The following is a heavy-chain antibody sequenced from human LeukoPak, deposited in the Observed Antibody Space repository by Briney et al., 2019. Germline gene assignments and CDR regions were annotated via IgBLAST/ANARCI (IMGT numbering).Heavy chain of an antibody. D-gene: IGHD6-19*01. CDR3: ARDVGGIAVAGYCFDY. CDR2: IYYSGST. Sequence: TSETLSLTCTVSGGSISSSSYYWGWIRQPPGKGLEWIGSIYYSGSTYYNPSLKSRVTISVDTSKNQFSLKLSSVTAADTAVYFRARDVGGIAVAGYCFDYWGQGTLVTVSS. V-gene: IGHV4-39*07. J-gene: IGHJ4*02. CDR1: GGSISSSSYY.